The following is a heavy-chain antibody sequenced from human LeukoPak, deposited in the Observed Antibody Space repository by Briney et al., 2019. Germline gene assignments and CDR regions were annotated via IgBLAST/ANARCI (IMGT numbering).Heavy chain of an antibody. J-gene: IGHJ4*02. CDR1: GFTFNNFG. V-gene: IGHV3-23*01. CDR2: ISGDGRNT. Sequence: PGGSLRLSCAASGFTFNNFGMAWVRQAPGKGPEWVSTISGDGRNTHYADSVKGRFAISRDNSKNTLYLQMNSLRAEDTALYNCARVGEFDWGQGTLVTVSS. CDR3: ARVGEFD. D-gene: IGHD3-10*01.